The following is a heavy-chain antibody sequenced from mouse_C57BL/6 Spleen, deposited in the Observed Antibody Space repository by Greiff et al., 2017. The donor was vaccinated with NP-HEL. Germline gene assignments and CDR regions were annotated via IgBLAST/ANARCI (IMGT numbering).Heavy chain of an antibody. J-gene: IGHJ2*01. V-gene: IGHV5-17*01. D-gene: IGHD1-1*01. CDR2: ISSGSSTI. CDR3: ARPHYGSSPYYFDY. Sequence: EVKLVESGGGLVKPGGSLKLSCAASGFTFSDYGMHWVRQAPEKGLEWVAYISSGSSTIYYADTVKGRFTIPRDNAKNTLFLQMTSLRSEDTAMYYCARPHYGSSPYYFDYWGQGTTLTVSS. CDR1: GFTFSDYG.